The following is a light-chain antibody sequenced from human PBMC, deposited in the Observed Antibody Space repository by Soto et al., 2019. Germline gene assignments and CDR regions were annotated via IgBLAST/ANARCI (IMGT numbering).Light chain of an antibody. Sequence: QSVLTQPPSASGTPGQRVTISCSGSSSNIGSNYVFWYQQLPGTAPKVLMYRNSQRPSGVPDRFSGSKSGTSASLAISGLRSEDEDDYYCASWDDSLNGFVVFGGGTKHTVL. CDR1: SSNIGSNY. CDR3: ASWDDSLNGFVV. V-gene: IGLV1-47*01. CDR2: RNS. J-gene: IGLJ2*01.